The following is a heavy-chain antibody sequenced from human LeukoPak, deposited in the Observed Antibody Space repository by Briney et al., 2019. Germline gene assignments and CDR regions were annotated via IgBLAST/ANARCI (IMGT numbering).Heavy chain of an antibody. J-gene: IGHJ5*02. CDR2: IYYSGST. V-gene: IGHV4-59*01. CDR3: ARNYDSSGYYYINWFDP. Sequence: SETLSLTCTVSGGSISSYYWSWIRQPPGKGLEWIGYIYYSGSTNYNPSLRSRVTLSVDTSKNQFSLKLSSVTAADTAVYYCARNYDSSGYYYINWFDPWGQGTLVTVSS. D-gene: IGHD3-22*01. CDR1: GGSISSYY.